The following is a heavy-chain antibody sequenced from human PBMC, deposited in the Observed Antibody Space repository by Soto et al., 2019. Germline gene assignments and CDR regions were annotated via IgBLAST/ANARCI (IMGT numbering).Heavy chain of an antibody. V-gene: IGHV3-23*01. CDR2: ISGSGGST. Sequence: GGSLRLSCAASGFTFSSYAMSWVRQAPGKGLEWVSAISGSGGSTYYADSVKGRFTISRDNSKNTLYPQMNSLRAEDTAVYYCAKDSGYEVSSFDYWGQGTLVTVSS. J-gene: IGHJ4*02. CDR1: GFTFSSYA. CDR3: AKDSGYEVSSFDY. D-gene: IGHD5-12*01.